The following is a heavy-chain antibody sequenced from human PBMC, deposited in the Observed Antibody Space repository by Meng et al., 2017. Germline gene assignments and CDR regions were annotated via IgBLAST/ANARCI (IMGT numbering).Heavy chain of an antibody. D-gene: IGHD3-16*01. V-gene: IGHV1-46*01. CDR3: ARFIGVTFGGVIDAFDI. CDR2: INPSGGST. CDR1: GYTFTSYY. Sequence: ASVKVSCKASGYTFTSYYMHWVRQAPGQGLEWMGIINPSGGSTSYAQKFQGRVTMTRDTSTSTVYMELSSLRSEDTAVYYCARFIGVTFGGVIDAFDIWGQGTRVTVSS. J-gene: IGHJ3*02.